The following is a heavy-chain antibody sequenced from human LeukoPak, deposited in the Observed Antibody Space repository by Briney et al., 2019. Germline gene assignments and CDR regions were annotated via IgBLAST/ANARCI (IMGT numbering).Heavy chain of an antibody. CDR2: INHSGST. CDR3: ARGGRWELLHPLDY. J-gene: IGHJ4*02. D-gene: IGHD1-26*01. CDR1: GGSITGGSYY. Sequence: SETLSLTCTVSGGSITGGSYYWAWIRQPPGKGLEWIGEINHSGSTNYNPSLKSRVTISVDTSKNQFSLKLSSVTAADTAVYYCARGGRWELLHPLDYWGQGTLVTVSS. V-gene: IGHV4-34*01.